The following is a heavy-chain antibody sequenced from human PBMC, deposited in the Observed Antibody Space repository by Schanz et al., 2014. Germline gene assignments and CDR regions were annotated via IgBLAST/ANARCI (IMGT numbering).Heavy chain of an antibody. CDR1: GYTFTSYG. J-gene: IGHJ6*02. V-gene: IGHV1-18*01. D-gene: IGHD6-13*01. CDR3: ARDNLVSSSWYNYYGMDV. CDR2: ISAYNGNT. Sequence: QVQLVQSGAEVKKPGASVKVSCKASGYTFTSYGISWVRQAPGQGLEWMGWISAYNGNTNYAQKLQGRVTMTTDTSTSTAYMDLRSLSSDDTAVYYCARDNLVSSSWYNYYGMDVWGQGTTVTVSS.